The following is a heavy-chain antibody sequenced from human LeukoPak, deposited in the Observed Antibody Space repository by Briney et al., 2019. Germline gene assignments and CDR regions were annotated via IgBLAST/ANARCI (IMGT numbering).Heavy chain of an antibody. CDR2: IWYDGSNK. V-gene: IGHV3-30*02. Sequence: GGSLRLSCAASGFTFSSYGMHWVRQAPGKGLEWVAVIWYDGSNKYYADSVKGRFTISRDNSKNTLYLQMNSLRAEDTAVYYCAKEDAIVGAVDYWGQGTLVTVSS. CDR3: AKEDAIVGAVDY. J-gene: IGHJ4*02. CDR1: GFTFSSYG. D-gene: IGHD1-26*01.